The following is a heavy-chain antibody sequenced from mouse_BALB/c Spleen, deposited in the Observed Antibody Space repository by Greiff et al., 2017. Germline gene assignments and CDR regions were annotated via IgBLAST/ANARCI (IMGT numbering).Heavy chain of an antibody. Sequence: QVQLQQSGAELVRPGVSVKISCKGSGYTFTDYAMHWVKQSHAKSLEWIGVISTYYGDASYNQKFKGKATMTVDKSSSTAYMELARLTSEDSAIYYCARGNGSSYAFAYWGQGTLVTVSA. CDR3: ARGNGSSYAFAY. D-gene: IGHD1-1*01. V-gene: IGHV1S137*01. CDR1: GYTFTDYA. CDR2: ISTYYGDA. J-gene: IGHJ3*01.